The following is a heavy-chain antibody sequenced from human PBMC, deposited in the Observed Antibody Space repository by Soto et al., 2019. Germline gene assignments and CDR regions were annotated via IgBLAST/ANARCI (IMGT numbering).Heavy chain of an antibody. J-gene: IGHJ6*02. V-gene: IGHV4-30-2*02. Sequence: SETLSLTCTVSGASISSDGYSWSWIRQPPGKGLEWIGYFYHDGTTYYNPSLRSRVTISVDKSKNQFSLKLSSVTAADTAVYYCARTRDNNINYYYALDVWGPGTTVTVSS. CDR1: GASISSDGYS. CDR2: FYHDGTT. D-gene: IGHD1-1*01. CDR3: ARTRDNNINYYYALDV.